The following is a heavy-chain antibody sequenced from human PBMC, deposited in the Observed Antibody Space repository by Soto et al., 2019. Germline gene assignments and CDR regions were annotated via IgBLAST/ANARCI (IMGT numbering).Heavy chain of an antibody. CDR2: INPSGGST. CDR1: GYTFTSYY. V-gene: IGHV1-46*03. J-gene: IGHJ4*02. CDR3: ARDAMNIVVVPANPGLFDY. D-gene: IGHD2-2*01. Sequence: ASVKVSCKASGYTFTSYYMHWVRQAPGQGLEWMGIINPSGGSTSYAQKFQGRVTMTRDTSTSTVYMELSSLRSEDTAVYYCARDAMNIVVVPANPGLFDYWGQGTLVTVSS.